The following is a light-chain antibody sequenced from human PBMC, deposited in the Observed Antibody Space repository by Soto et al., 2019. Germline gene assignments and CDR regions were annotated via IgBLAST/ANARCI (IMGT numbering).Light chain of an antibody. Sequence: EVVLTQSPGTLSLSPGERVTLSCRASQSVASSYLAWYQQKPGRAPRLLFYSASSMATGIPDRFSGSGSGTDFTLTISRLESEDFAVYYCHHFGSLPETFGQRTNVE. CDR1: QSVASSY. V-gene: IGKV3-20*01. J-gene: IGKJ1*01. CDR2: SAS. CDR3: HHFGSLPET.